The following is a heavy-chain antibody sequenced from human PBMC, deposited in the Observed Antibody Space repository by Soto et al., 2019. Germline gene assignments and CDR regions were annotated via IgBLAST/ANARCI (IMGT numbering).Heavy chain of an antibody. CDR1: GGTLRNYG. CDR3: SRGDATKIVVTTYYGMDV. Sequence: QVQLVQSGAEVKKPGSSVRVSCKASGGTLRNYGISWVRQAPGQGLECMGGIIPGFGTASYAHKFQGRVTITADESTSTVYMDVTSLRSEDTAVYYCSRGDATKIVVTTYYGMDVWGQGTTVTVSS. D-gene: IGHD4-17*01. J-gene: IGHJ6*02. V-gene: IGHV1-69*12. CDR2: IIPGFGTA.